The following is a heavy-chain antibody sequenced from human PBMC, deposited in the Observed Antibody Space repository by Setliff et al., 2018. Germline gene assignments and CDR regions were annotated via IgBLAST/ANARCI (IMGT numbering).Heavy chain of an antibody. CDR2: TYYNGTA. CDR3: ARVDFTMIQGVIGH. CDR1: GGSINGSHYY. J-gene: IGHJ1*01. Sequence: LSLTCSVSGGSINGSHYYWVWMRQPPGKRLEWIGSTYYNGTAYYKPSLQSRVTMSVDTSKNQFSLKLTSVTAADTAVYYCARVDFTMIQGVIGHWGQGTLVTVSS. V-gene: IGHV4-39*07. D-gene: IGHD3-10*01.